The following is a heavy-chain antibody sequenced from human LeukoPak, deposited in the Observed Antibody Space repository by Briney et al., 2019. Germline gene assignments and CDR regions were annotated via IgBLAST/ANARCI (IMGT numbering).Heavy chain of an antibody. J-gene: IGHJ3*02. CDR3: AKHPAFDI. CDR2: ISYDGSTI. Sequence: GGSLRLSCAASGFTFSSYGIHWVRQAPGKGLEWVAVISYDGSTIYYADSVKGRFTISRDNAKNTLYLQMNSLRAEDTAVYYCAKHPAFDIWAKGQWSPSLQ. CDR1: GFTFSSYG. V-gene: IGHV3-30*18.